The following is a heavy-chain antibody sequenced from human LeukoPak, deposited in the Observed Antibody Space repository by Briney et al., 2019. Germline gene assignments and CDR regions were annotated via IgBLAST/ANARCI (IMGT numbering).Heavy chain of an antibody. Sequence: SETLSLTCTVSGDSISRNYWAWIRQPPGKGLEWIGYIYYRGNTNYNPSLTSRVTIAVDTSKNQFSLKLKSVTAADSAMYYCAREDPDSAKVAYWGQGTLVAVSS. D-gene: IGHD2-15*01. CDR1: GDSISRNY. J-gene: IGHJ4*02. V-gene: IGHV4-59*01. CDR3: AREDPDSAKVAY. CDR2: IYYRGNT.